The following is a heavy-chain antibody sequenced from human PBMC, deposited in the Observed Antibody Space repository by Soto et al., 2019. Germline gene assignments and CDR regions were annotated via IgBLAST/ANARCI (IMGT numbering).Heavy chain of an antibody. D-gene: IGHD3-22*01. CDR2: IHNGGST. CDR3: ARHPLGSGYYGDYYYGMNV. V-gene: IGHV4-59*08. Sequence: SETLSLTCTVSGGSISDHYYMWIRQSPGKGLEYIGYIHNGGSTNYNPSLKSRVIISVDTSKNQFSLKLSSVTAADTAVYYCARHPLGSGYYGDYYYGMNVWGQGTTVTVSS. J-gene: IGHJ6*02. CDR1: GGSISDHY.